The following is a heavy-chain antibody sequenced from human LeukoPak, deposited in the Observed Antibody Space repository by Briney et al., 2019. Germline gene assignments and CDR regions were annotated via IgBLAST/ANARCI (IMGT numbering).Heavy chain of an antibody. CDR1: GGTFSRYA. CDR2: IIPIFGTA. V-gene: IGHV1-69*13. Sequence: ASVKVSCKASGGTFSRYAISWVRQAPGQGLEWMGGIIPIFGTANYAQKFQGRVTITADESTSTAYMELSSLRSEDTAVYYCAREGSPPYYYDSSGYYSSNWFDPWGQGTLVTVSS. D-gene: IGHD3-22*01. CDR3: AREGSPPYYYDSSGYYSSNWFDP. J-gene: IGHJ5*02.